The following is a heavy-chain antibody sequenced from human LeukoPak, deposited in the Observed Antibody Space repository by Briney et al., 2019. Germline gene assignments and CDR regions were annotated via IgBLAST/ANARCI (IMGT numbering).Heavy chain of an antibody. V-gene: IGHV3-48*03. CDR2: VSGSGGTR. Sequence: GGSLRLSCAASGFTFSSYEMNWVRQAPGKGLEWVSYVSGSGGTRYYADSVKGRFTVSRDNAKNSLDLQMNSLRAEDTAVYYCARKQNCDYWGQGTLVTVSS. CDR1: GFTFSSYE. J-gene: IGHJ4*02. CDR3: ARKQNCDY.